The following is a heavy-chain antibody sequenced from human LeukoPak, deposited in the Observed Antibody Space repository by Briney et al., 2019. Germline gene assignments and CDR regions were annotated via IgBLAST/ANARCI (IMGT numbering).Heavy chain of an antibody. Sequence: ASVKVSCKASGGAFSSSTIHWVRQAPDEGLEWMGRVLPLSTTINYAQKFQGRVSISADASTKTVYMELSSLTSDDTAVYYWSRGPMGETTGGGDFNSWGRGTLVIVSS. D-gene: IGHD3-16*01. CDR3: SRGPMGETTGGGDFNS. CDR2: VLPLSTTI. CDR1: GGAFSSST. V-gene: IGHV1-69*15. J-gene: IGHJ4*02.